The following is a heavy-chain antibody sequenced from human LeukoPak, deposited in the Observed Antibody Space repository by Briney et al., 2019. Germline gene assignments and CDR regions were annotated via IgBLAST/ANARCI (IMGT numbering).Heavy chain of an antibody. Sequence: SETLSLTCTVSGYSISSGYYWGWSRQPPGRGLEWVGSIYHSGSTYYNPSLNSLHTISVDTSKNHFSLKLSSVTAADTAVYYCARAGAMEYYDFWSGYYPMDVWGKGTTVTVSS. CDR3: ARAGAMEYYDFWSGYYPMDV. CDR1: GYSISSGYY. CDR2: IYHSGST. J-gene: IGHJ6*03. D-gene: IGHD3-3*01. V-gene: IGHV4-38-2*02.